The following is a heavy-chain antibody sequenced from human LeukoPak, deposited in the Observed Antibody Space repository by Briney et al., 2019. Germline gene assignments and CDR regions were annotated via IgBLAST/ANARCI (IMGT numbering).Heavy chain of an antibody. Sequence: QSGGSLRLSCAASGFTFSSYAMSWVRQAPGKGLEWVSAISGSGGSTYYADSVKGRFTISRDSSKNTLYLQMNTLRAGDTAVYYCAKVHDTSGYYYSYWGQGPLVTVSS. V-gene: IGHV3-23*01. D-gene: IGHD3-22*01. CDR3: AKVHDTSGYYYSY. CDR1: GFTFSSYA. CDR2: ISGSGGST. J-gene: IGHJ4*02.